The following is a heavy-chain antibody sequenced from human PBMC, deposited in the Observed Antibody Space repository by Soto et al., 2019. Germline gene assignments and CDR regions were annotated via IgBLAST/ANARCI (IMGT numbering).Heavy chain of an antibody. Sequence: GFTFSSYAMHWVRQAPGKGLEWVAVISYNGSNKYYADSVKGRFTISRDKSKNTLYLQMNSLRAEDTAVYYCARDTPQNYGDYFFDYWGPGTRDTVAS. CDR2: ISYNGSNK. CDR1: GFTFSSYA. V-gene: IGHV3-30-3*01. D-gene: IGHD4-17*01. CDR3: ARDTPQNYGDYFFDY. J-gene: IGHJ4*02.